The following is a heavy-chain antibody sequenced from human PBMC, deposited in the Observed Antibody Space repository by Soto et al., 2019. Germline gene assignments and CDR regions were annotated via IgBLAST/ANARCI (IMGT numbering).Heavy chain of an antibody. D-gene: IGHD4-17*01. V-gene: IGHV3-74*01. J-gene: IGHJ4*02. Sequence: CGPRKLSWAASGCTSRSSWMNWVRQAPWKGLVWVSRIDSDGTSTRYADSVKGRFTISRDNAKNTLYLQMNSLRAEDTAVYYCASYPTVVKGYWGQGTLVTVSS. CDR3: ASYPTVVKGY. CDR2: IDSDGTST. CDR1: GCTSRSSW.